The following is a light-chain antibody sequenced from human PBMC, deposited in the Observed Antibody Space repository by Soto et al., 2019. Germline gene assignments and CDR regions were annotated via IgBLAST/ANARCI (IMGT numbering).Light chain of an antibody. Sequence: QSPLTQPSSVSGSPGQSITISCTGSSSDIGDYDYVSWYQQHPGKAPKVLISEVSNRPSGVSNRFSGSKSGNTASLTISGLQAEDEADYYCNSYATGNTRVFGTGTKVNV. CDR3: NSYATGNTRV. CDR2: EVS. J-gene: IGLJ1*01. CDR1: SSDIGDYDY. V-gene: IGLV2-14*01.